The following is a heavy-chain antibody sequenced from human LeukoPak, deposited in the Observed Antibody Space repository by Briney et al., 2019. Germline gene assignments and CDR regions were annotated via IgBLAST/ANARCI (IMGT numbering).Heavy chain of an antibody. V-gene: IGHV4-34*01. CDR1: GGSFSGYY. Sequence: SETLSLTCAVYGGSFSGYYWSWIRQPPGKGLEWIGEINHSGSTNYNPSLKSRVTISVDTSKNQFSLKLSSVTAADTAVYYCARGRRQYYDSSGYYQNWGQGTPVTVSS. J-gene: IGHJ4*02. CDR2: INHSGST. D-gene: IGHD3-22*01. CDR3: ARGRRQYYDSSGYYQN.